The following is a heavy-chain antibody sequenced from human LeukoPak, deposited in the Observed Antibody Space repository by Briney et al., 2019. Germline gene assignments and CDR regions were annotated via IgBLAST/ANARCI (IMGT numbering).Heavy chain of an antibody. J-gene: IGHJ4*02. CDR2: IIPIFGTA. CDR3: ALWFGELTG. D-gene: IGHD3-10*01. V-gene: IGHV1-69*13. CDR1: GYTFTSYG. Sequence: GASVKVSCKASGYTFTSYGISWVRQAPGQGLEWMGGIIPIFGTANYAQKFQGRVTITADGSTSTAYMELSSLRSEDTAVYYCALWFGELTGWGQGTLVTVSS.